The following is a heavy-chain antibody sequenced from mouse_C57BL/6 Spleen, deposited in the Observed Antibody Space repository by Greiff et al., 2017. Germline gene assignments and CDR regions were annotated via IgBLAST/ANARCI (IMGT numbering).Heavy chain of an antibody. CDR2: IHPSDSDT. Sequence: QVQLQQSGAELVKPGASVKVSCKASGYTFTSYWMHWVKQRPGQGLEWIGRIHPSDSDTNYNQKFKGKSTLTVDKSSSTAYIQLSSLTSEDAAVYYCAIDTTIEGYLDYGGQGTTLTVSS. D-gene: IGHD1-1*01. J-gene: IGHJ2*01. V-gene: IGHV1-74*01. CDR1: GYTFTSYW. CDR3: AIDTTIEGYLDY.